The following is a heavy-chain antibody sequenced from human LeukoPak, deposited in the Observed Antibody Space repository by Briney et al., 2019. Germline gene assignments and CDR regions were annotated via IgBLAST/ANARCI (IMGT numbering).Heavy chain of an antibody. Sequence: GGSLRLSCAASGFTFSSSGMSWVRQAPGKGLEWVSTISGRDTNTYYADSVEGRFIISRDNSKNTLYLQINSLRAEDTAVYYCAKRSDYGGNGNYFDYWGQGTPVTVSS. D-gene: IGHD4-23*01. J-gene: IGHJ4*02. V-gene: IGHV3-23*01. CDR2: ISGRDTNT. CDR3: AKRSDYGGNGNYFDY. CDR1: GFTFSSSG.